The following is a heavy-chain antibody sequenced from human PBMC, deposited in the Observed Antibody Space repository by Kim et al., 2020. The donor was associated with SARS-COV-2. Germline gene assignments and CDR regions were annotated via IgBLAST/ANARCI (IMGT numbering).Heavy chain of an antibody. V-gene: IGHV4-34*01. J-gene: IGHJ4*02. D-gene: IGHD2-2*01. Sequence: PALKSRVTISVDTSKNQFSLKLSSVTAADTAVYYCARSCSSTSCYAVYWGQGTLVTVSS. CDR3: ARSCSSTSCYAVY.